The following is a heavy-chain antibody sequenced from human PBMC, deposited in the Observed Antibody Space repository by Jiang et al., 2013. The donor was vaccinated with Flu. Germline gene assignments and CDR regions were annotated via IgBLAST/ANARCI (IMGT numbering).Heavy chain of an antibody. D-gene: IGHD1-1*01. CDR2: IYGDDVR. J-gene: IGHJ4*02. CDR1: GFSVKTTEVG. CDR3: VHRNWNDDEEH. V-gene: IGHV2-5*02. Sequence: KPTQTLTLTCALSGFSVKTTEVGVGWVRQPPGKALEWLALIYGDDVRRFSPSLKGRLTITRDTSKNQVVLTMTNMDPVDTATYYCVHRNWNDDEEHWGQGSLVTVSS.